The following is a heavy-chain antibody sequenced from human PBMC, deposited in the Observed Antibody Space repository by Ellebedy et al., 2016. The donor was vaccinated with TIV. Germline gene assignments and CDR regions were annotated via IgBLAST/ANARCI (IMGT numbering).Heavy chain of an antibody. D-gene: IGHD6-19*01. V-gene: IGHV1-3*01. CDR3: ARGDAVAEIYYYYGMDV. J-gene: IGHJ6*02. CDR2: INAGNGNT. Sequence: ASVKVSXKASGYTFTSYAMHWVRQAPGQRLEWMGWINAGNGNTKYSQKFQGRVTITRDTSASTAYMELSSLRSEDTAVYYCARGDAVAEIYYYYGMDVWGQGTTVTVSS. CDR1: GYTFTSYA.